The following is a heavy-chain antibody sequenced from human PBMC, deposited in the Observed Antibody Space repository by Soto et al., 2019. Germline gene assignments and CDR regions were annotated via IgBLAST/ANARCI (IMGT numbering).Heavy chain of an antibody. CDR1: GGSISSYY. CDR2: IYYSGST. CDR3: ARDACDSSGIWDY. D-gene: IGHD3-22*01. V-gene: IGHV4-59*01. J-gene: IGHJ4*02. Sequence: PSETLSLTCTVSGGSISSYYWSWIRQPPGKGLEWIGYIYYSGSTNYNPSLKSRVTISVDTSKNQFSLKLSSVTAADTAVYYCARDACDSSGIWDYWGQGALVTVSS.